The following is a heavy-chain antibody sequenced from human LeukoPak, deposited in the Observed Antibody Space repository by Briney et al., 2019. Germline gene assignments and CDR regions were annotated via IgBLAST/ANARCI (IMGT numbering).Heavy chain of an antibody. J-gene: IGHJ1*01. CDR3: ATESRHSSGYFGYFQH. V-gene: IGHV1-2*06. CDR2: INPNSGGT. Sequence: ASVKVSCKASGYTFTGYYMHWVRQAPGQGLEWMGRINPNSGGTNYAQKFQGRVTMTRDTSISTAYMELSSLRSEDTAVYYCATESRHSSGYFGYFQHWGQGTLVTVSS. D-gene: IGHD3-22*01. CDR1: GYTFTGYY.